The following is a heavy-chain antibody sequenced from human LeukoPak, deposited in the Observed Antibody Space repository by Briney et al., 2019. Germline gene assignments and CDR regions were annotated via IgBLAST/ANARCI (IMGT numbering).Heavy chain of an antibody. J-gene: IGHJ4*02. CDR3: ARHLSGVTGYTYGRGIDY. CDR1: GFTFSNYA. V-gene: IGHV3-23*01. Sequence: GGSLRLSCAASGFTFSNYAMTWVRQAPGKGLEWVSTITGSGDITYNADSVKGRFTISRDNSKNTLYLQMNSLRAEDTAVYYCARHLSGVTGYTYGRGIDYWGQGTLVTVSS. D-gene: IGHD5-18*01. CDR2: ITGSGDIT.